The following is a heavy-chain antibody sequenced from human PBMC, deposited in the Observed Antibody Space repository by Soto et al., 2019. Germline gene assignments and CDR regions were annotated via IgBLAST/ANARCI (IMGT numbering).Heavy chain of an antibody. CDR1: GGSISSYY. Sequence: PSETLSLTCTVSGGSISSYYWSWIRQPPGKGLEWIGYIYYSGSTNYNPSLKSRVTTSVDTSKNQFSLKLSSVTAADTAVYYCARDRGSYGTDYWGQGTLVTVSS. CDR2: IYYSGST. D-gene: IGHD1-26*01. J-gene: IGHJ4*02. V-gene: IGHV4-59*01. CDR3: ARDRGSYGTDY.